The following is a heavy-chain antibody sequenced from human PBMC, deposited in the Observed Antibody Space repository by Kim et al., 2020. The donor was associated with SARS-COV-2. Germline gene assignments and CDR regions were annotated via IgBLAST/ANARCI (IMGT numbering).Heavy chain of an antibody. CDR3: AAGFYVWGSYRYPPFDY. Sequence: ASVKVSCKASGYTFTSYAMHWVRQAPGQRLEWMGWINAGNGNTKYSQKFQGRVTITRDTSASTAYMELSSLRSEDTAVYYCAAGFYVWGSYRYPPFDYWGQGTLVTVSS. V-gene: IGHV1-3*01. D-gene: IGHD3-16*02. CDR1: GYTFTSYA. J-gene: IGHJ4*02. CDR2: INAGNGNT.